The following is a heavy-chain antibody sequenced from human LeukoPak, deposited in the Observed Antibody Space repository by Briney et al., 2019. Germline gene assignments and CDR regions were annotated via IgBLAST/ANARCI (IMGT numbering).Heavy chain of an antibody. CDR1: GFSFSHYS. CDR3: ASNLGATGDY. J-gene: IGHJ4*02. D-gene: IGHD1-26*01. CDR2: ISSSSYI. V-gene: IGHV3-21*01. Sequence: GGSLRLSCAASGFSFSHYSMNWVRQAPGKGLEWVSSISSSSYIYYADSVKGRFTISRDNAKNSLYLQMNSLRAEDTAVYYCASNLGATGDYWGQGTLVTVSS.